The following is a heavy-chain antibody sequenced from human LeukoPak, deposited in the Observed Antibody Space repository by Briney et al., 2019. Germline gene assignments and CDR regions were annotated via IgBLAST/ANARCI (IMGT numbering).Heavy chain of an antibody. CDR3: AHRLRDNSGYSFGY. J-gene: IGHJ4*02. V-gene: IGHV2-5*02. CDR2: IYWDDDK. CDR1: GFSLSTSGVG. Sequence: SGPTLVKPTQTLTLTCTFSGFSLSTSGVGVGWIRQPPGKALEWLALIYWDDDKRYSPSLKSRLTITKDTSKNQVVLTMTNMDPVDTATYHCAHRLRDNSGYSFGYWGQGTLVTVSS. D-gene: IGHD3-22*01.